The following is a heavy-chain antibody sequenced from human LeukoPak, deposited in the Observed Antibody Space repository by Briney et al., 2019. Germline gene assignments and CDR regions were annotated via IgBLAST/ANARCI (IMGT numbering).Heavy chain of an antibody. CDR3: ARDLRDYYDSSGYWFDP. CDR1: GGSISSYY. V-gene: IGHV4-59*01. Sequence: PSETLSLTCTVSGGSISSYYWSWIRQPPGKGLEWIGYIYYSGSTNYNPSLKSRVTISVDTSKNQFSLKLNSVTAADTAVYYCARDLRDYYDSSGYWFDPWGQGTLVTVSS. D-gene: IGHD3-22*01. CDR2: IYYSGST. J-gene: IGHJ5*02.